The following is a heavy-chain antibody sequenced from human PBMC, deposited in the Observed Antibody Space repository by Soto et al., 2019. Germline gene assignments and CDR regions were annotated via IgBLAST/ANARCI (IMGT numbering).Heavy chain of an antibody. D-gene: IGHD6-19*01. CDR3: ARGVAGSGFDL. J-gene: IGHJ4*02. CDR1: GDSVSSNTSA. CDR2: TYYRSNWRH. Sequence: SQPLSLPCAVSGDSVSSNTSACNLIRSSPSRGLEWLGRTYYRSNWRHDYAVSVKSRITVNPDTSKNHFSLQLNSVTPDDTAVYYCARGVAGSGFDLWGQGTLVTVSS. V-gene: IGHV6-1*01.